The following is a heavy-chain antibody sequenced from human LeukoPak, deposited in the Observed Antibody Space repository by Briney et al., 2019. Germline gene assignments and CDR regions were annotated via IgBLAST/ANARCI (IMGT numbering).Heavy chain of an antibody. CDR3: ARRYYYDSSGSFDAFDI. V-gene: IGHV3-20*04. CDR2: INWNGGSR. D-gene: IGHD3-22*01. CDR1: GFTFDDYG. Sequence: GGSLRLSCTASGFTFDDYGMIWVRQVPGKGLECLSGINWNGGSRGYADSVKGRFTISRDNAKNSLYLQMNSLRAEDTALYYCARRYYYDSSGSFDAFDIWGQGTMVTVSS. J-gene: IGHJ3*02.